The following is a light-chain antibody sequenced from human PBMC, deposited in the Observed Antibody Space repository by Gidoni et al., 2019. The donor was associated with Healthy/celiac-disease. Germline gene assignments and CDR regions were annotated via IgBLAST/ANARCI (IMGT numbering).Light chain of an antibody. CDR2: GAS. Sequence: EIVLPPSPGTLSLSPGERATLSCMASQSVSSSYLAWYQQKPGQAPRLLIYGASCRATGIPDRFSGSGSGTDFTLTISRLEPEDFAVYYCQQYGSSPLTFGGGTKVEIK. CDR3: QQYGSSPLT. V-gene: IGKV3-20*01. J-gene: IGKJ4*01. CDR1: QSVSSSY.